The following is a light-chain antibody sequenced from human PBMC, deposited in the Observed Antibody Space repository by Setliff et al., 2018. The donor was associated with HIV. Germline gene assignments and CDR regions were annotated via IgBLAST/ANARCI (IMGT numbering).Light chain of an antibody. CDR3: SSYAGTYTWV. Sequence: QSALTQPASVSGSPGQSITISCTGTSSDVGAYNYVSWYQQYPAKAPKLMIYDISVRPSGVSTRFSGSKSGNTASLTISGLQAEDEADYYCSSYAGTYTWVFGGGTKVTVL. J-gene: IGLJ3*02. CDR2: DIS. CDR1: SSDVGAYNY. V-gene: IGLV2-14*03.